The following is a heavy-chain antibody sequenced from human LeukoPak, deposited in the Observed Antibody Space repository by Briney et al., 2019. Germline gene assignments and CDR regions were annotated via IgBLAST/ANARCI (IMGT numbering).Heavy chain of an antibody. CDR1: GFTFSSYW. D-gene: IGHD6-13*01. J-gene: IGHJ6*02. V-gene: IGHV3-7*01. CDR3: AGDSSSWFYYYYGMDV. Sequence: GGSLRLSCAASGFTFSSYWMSWVRQAPGRGLEWVANIKQDGSEKYYVDSVKGRFTISRDNAKNSLYLQMNSLRAEDTAVYYCAGDSSSWFYYYYGMDVWGQGTTATVSS. CDR2: IKQDGSEK.